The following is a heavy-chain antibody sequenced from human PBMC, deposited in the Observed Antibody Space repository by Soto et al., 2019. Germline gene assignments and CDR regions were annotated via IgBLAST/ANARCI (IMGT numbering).Heavy chain of an antibody. CDR3: ARDHLVGATTGYYYYGMDV. V-gene: IGHV3-30*03. Sequence: GGSLRLSCAASGFTFSDYSMHWVRQAPGKGLEWVTVISVDGNNEYYADSVKGRFTISRDNSKNTLYLQMNSLRAEDTAVYYCARDHLVGATTGYYYYGMDVWGQGTTVTVSS. CDR1: GFTFSDYS. CDR2: ISVDGNNE. D-gene: IGHD1-26*01. J-gene: IGHJ6*02.